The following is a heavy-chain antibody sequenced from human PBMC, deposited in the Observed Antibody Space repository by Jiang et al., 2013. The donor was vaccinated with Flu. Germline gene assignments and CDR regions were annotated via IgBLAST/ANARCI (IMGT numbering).Heavy chain of an antibody. V-gene: IGHV4-34*01. J-gene: IGHJ4*02. D-gene: IGHD6-25*01. CDR2: INHSGST. Sequence: LLKPSETLSLTCAVYGGSFSGYYWSWIRQPPGKGLEWIGEINHSGSTNYNPSLKSRVTISVDTSKNQFSLKLSSVTAADTAVYYCAGGIAAADNYWGQGTLVTVSS. CDR1: GGSFSGYY. CDR3: AGGIAAADNY.